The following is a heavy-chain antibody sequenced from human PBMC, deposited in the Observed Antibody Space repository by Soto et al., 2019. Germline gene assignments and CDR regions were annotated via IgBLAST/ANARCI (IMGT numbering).Heavy chain of an antibody. CDR1: GVSGINSNYY. CDR3: VSQRTSVLTQAYFDY. Sequence: SDTLSLTYTFSGVSGINSNYYWGWIHQSPGKGLEWIGSVYYRGRSYSKSSVKSRVTISVDTSKNQFSLNLNSVTASDTAVYFCVSQRTSVLTQAYFDYWGPGALVTVSS. CDR2: VYYRGRS. J-gene: IGHJ4*02. D-gene: IGHD2-8*01. V-gene: IGHV4-39*01.